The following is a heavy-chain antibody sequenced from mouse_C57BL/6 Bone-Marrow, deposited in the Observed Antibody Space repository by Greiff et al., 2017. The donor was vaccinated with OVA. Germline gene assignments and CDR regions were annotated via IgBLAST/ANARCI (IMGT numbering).Heavy chain of an antibody. CDR1: GFTFSDYG. D-gene: IGHD2-4*01. J-gene: IGHJ2*01. CDR2: ISSGSSTI. V-gene: IGHV5-17*01. CDR3: ARKYDYPYYFDY. Sequence: EVHLVESGGGLVKPGGSLKLSCAASGFTFSDYGMHWVRQAPEKGLEWVAYISSGSSTIYYADTVKGRFTISRDNAKNTLFLQMTSLRSEDTAMYYCARKYDYPYYFDYWGQGTTLTVSS.